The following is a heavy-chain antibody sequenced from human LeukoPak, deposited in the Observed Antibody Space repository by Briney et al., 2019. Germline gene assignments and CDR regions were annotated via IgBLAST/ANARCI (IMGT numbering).Heavy chain of an antibody. CDR1: GYSISSGHY. CDR2: MYHSGST. Sequence: SETLSLTCTVSGYSISSGHYWGWIRQPPGKGLEWIGSMYHSGSTYYNPPLKSRVTISEDTSKNQFSLKLRSVTAADTAVYYCARESRQEYSTWGFFDYWGQGTLVTVSS. J-gene: IGHJ4*02. CDR3: ARESRQEYSTWGFFDY. D-gene: IGHD6-6*01. V-gene: IGHV4-38-2*02.